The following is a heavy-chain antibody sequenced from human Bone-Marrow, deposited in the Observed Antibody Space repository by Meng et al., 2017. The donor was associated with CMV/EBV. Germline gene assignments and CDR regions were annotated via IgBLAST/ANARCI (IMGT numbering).Heavy chain of an antibody. D-gene: IGHD1-1*01. CDR3: ARGATGTRFDY. V-gene: IGHV3-48*03. CDR2: ISSSGSTI. J-gene: IGHJ4*02. CDR1: GFTFSSYE. Sequence: GESLKISCAASGFTFSSYEMNWVRQAPGKGLEWVSYISSSGSTIYYADSVKGRFTISRDNAKNSLYLQMNRLRAEDTAFYYCARGATGTRFDYWGQGTLLTVSS.